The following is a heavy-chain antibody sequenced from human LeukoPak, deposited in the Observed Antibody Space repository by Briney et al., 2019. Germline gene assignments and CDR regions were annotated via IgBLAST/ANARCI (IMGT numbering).Heavy chain of an antibody. J-gene: IGHJ4*02. V-gene: IGHV4-30-4*01. CDR2: IYYSGST. CDR3: ARHRGRYYDSGSYYYFDY. Sequence: SETLSLTCTVSGGSIGGGDFYWSWIRQSPGRGLEWIGYIYYSGSTYYNPSLKSRVTISVDTSKNQFSLNLSSVTAADTAMYYCARHRGRYYDSGSYYYFDYWGQGTLVTVSS. D-gene: IGHD3-10*01. CDR1: GGSIGGGDFY.